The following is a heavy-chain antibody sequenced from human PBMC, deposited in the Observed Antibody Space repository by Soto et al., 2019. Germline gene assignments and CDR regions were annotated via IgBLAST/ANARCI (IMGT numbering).Heavy chain of an antibody. V-gene: IGHV4-38-2*02. CDR2: IYHGGTT. CDR1: GYSISSGFY. J-gene: IGHJ4*01. CDR3: ARVHVMVVAGSTFDY. Sequence: SETLSLTCTVSGYSISSGFYWAWIRQPPGKGPEWIASIYHGGTTFYNPSLKSRITISVDTSNNQFSLKLTSVTAADTAVYYCARVHVMVVAGSTFDYWGHGTLVTVSS. D-gene: IGHD6-19*01.